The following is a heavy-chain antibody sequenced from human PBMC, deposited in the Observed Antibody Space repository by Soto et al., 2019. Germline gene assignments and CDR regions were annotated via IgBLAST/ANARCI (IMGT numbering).Heavy chain of an antibody. CDR1: GFTFSSYG. V-gene: IGHV3-33*01. D-gene: IGHD3-22*01. CDR3: TRDRIVEATYFYYGLDV. Sequence: PGGSLRLSCAASGFTFSSYGMHRVRQAPGKGLEWVAVIWYDGSNKFYADSVRGRFTISRDNSKNTLFLQMNSLRGEDTAVYYCTRDRIVEATYFYYGLDVWGQGTTVTVSS. CDR2: IWYDGSNK. J-gene: IGHJ6*02.